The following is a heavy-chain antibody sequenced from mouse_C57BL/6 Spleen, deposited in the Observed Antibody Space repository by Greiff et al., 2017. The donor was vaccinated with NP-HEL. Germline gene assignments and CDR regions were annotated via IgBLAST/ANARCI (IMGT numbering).Heavy chain of an antibody. CDR2: INPSNGGT. Sequence: QVHVKQSGTELVKPGASVKLSCKASGYTFTSYWMHWVKQRPGQGLEWIGNINPSNGGTNYNEKFKSKATLTVDKSSSTAYMQLSSLTSEDSAVYYCARSVRDYYAMDYWGQGTSVTVSS. CDR1: GYTFTSYW. CDR3: ARSVRDYYAMDY. J-gene: IGHJ4*01. V-gene: IGHV1-53*01.